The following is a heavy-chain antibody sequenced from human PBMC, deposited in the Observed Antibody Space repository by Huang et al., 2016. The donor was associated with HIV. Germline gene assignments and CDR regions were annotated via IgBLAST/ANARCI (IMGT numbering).Heavy chain of an antibody. Sequence: EEHLVESGGGLVQPGGSLRLSCEASGFKFSNSWLRWVRQAPGKGLMWVSRIKIDGRTTAYADSVKGRFTISRDNAKNTLYLQMSSLTAEDTAIYYCARAGGFEIWGQGTVVTVSS. V-gene: IGHV3-74*01. CDR2: IKIDGRTT. CDR1: GFKFSNSW. J-gene: IGHJ3*02. CDR3: ARAGGFEI. D-gene: IGHD2-15*01.